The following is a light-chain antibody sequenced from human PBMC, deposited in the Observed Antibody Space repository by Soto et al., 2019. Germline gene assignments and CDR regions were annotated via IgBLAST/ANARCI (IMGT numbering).Light chain of an antibody. CDR1: QSVGGSY. CDR3: QQYNNWPPWT. J-gene: IGKJ1*01. Sequence: EIVLTQSPGTLSLSPGERATLSCRASQSVGGSYLAWYQQKPGQAPRLLIYGASTRATGIPARFSGSGSGTEFTLTISSLLSEDFAVYYCQQYNNWPPWTLGQGTKVDIK. V-gene: IGKV3-15*01. CDR2: GAS.